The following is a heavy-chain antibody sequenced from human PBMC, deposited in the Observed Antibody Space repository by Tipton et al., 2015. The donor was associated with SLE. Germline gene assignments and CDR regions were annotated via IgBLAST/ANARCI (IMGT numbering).Heavy chain of an antibody. CDR3: GRHKTATRAFDF. CDR1: GYSISKDYY. Sequence: LRLSCAVSGYSISKDYYWGWIRQSPGKGLEWIGIIYHSGSTYYNPSLRSRVTISVETSKNQFSLKLTSVTAADTAVYYCGRHKTATRAFDFWGQGTLVTVSS. CDR2: IYHSGST. D-gene: IGHD1-1*01. V-gene: IGHV4-38-2*01. J-gene: IGHJ3*01.